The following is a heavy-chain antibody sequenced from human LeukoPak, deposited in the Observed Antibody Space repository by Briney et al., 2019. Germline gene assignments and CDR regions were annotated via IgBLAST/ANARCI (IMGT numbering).Heavy chain of an antibody. CDR3: AKSLSSRGLIIPKTSRYFDY. CDR1: GFTFSSYD. J-gene: IGHJ4*02. CDR2: IWSDGSNK. V-gene: IGHV3-30*02. Sequence: GGSLRLSCAASGFTFSSYDMHWVRQAPGKGLEWVAFIWSDGSNKYYADSVKGRFTISRDYSKNTLYLQMNSLRAEDTAVYYCAKSLSSRGLIIPKTSRYFDYWGQGTLVTVSS. D-gene: IGHD3-10*01.